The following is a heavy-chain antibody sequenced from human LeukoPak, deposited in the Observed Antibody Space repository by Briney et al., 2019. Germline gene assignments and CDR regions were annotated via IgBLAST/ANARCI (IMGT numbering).Heavy chain of an antibody. CDR2: INHSGST. CDR1: GGSFSGYY. Sequence: SETLSLTYAVYGGSFSGYYWSWIRQPQGKGLEWIGEINHSGSTNYNPSLKSRVTISVDTSKNQFSLKLSSVTAADTAVYYCARGRKVPGGYCSSTSCYGSNRRNRFDPWGQGTLVTVPS. CDR3: ARGRKVPGGYCSSTSCYGSNRRNRFDP. D-gene: IGHD2-2*01. J-gene: IGHJ5*02. V-gene: IGHV4-34*01.